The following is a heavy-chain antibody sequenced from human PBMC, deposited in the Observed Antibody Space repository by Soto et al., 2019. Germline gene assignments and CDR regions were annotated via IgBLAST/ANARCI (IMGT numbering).Heavy chain of an antibody. CDR2: ISAYNGNT. Sequence: ASVKVSCKASGYTFTSYGISWVRQAPGQGLEWMGWISAYNGNTNYAQKLQGRVTMTTDTSTSTAYMELRSLRSDDTAVYYCARDHFPDYGDYNCPPYFGYWGQGTLVAVSS. CDR1: GYTFTSYG. V-gene: IGHV1-18*01. J-gene: IGHJ4*02. CDR3: ARDHFPDYGDYNCPPYFGY. D-gene: IGHD4-17*01.